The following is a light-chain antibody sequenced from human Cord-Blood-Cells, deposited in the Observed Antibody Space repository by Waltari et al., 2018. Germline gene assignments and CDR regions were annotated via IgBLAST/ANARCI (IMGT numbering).Light chain of an antibody. CDR3: SSYASSSTMV. Sequence: QSALTQPASVSGSPGQSITISCTGTSSDVGRYNLVSCYQQHPGKAPKLMIYEGSNRPSGVSNRFSGSKSGNTASLTISGLQAEDEADYYCSSYASSSTMVFGTGTKLTVL. J-gene: IGLJ2*01. V-gene: IGLV2-14*02. CDR1: SSDVGRYNL. CDR2: EGS.